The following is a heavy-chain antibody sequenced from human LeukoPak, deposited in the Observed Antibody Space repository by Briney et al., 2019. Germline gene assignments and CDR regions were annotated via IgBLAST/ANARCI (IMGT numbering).Heavy chain of an antibody. CDR3: ARFSSSSAFDI. J-gene: IGHJ3*02. Sequence: QPGGSLRLSCAASGFTFSSYAMHWVRQAPGKGLEWVAVISYDGSNKYYADSVKGRFTISRDNSKNTLYLQMNSLRAEDTAVYYCARFSSSSAFDIWGQGTMVTVSS. D-gene: IGHD6-6*01. CDR1: GFTFSSYA. V-gene: IGHV3-30-3*01. CDR2: ISYDGSNK.